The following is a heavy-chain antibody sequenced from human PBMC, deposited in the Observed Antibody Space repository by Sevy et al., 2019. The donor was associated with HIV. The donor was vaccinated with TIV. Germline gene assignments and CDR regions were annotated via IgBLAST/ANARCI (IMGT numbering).Heavy chain of an antibody. J-gene: IGHJ4*02. D-gene: IGHD6-19*01. Sequence: GGSLRLSCAASGFTFSSYAMDWVRQAPGKGLEWVSTIGGSRETTYYADSVKGRFTISRDHSQNTVFLQMNSLRAEDTAVYYCAKRGNGRYELDYWGRGTLVTVSS. CDR3: AKRGNGRYELDY. CDR1: GFTFSSYA. V-gene: IGHV3-23*01. CDR2: IGGSRETT.